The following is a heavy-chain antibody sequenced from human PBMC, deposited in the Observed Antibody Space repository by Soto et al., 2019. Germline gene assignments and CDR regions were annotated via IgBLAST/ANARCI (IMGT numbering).Heavy chain of an antibody. CDR2: INHSGST. CDR3: ASRWELRFDY. J-gene: IGHJ4*02. D-gene: IGHD1-26*01. Sequence: QVQLQQWGAGLLKPSETLSLTCAVYGVSFSGYYWSWIRQPPGKGLEWIGEINHSGSTNYNPSLKSRVTISVDTSKNQFSLKLSSVTAADTAVYYCASRWELRFDYWGQGTLVTVSS. V-gene: IGHV4-34*01. CDR1: GVSFSGYY.